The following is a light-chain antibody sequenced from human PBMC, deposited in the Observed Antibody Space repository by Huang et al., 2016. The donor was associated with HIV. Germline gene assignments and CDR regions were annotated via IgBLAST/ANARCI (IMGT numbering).Light chain of an antibody. CDR1: QTISEY. CDR2: GTS. Sequence: DIQMTQFPTSLSASVGDRVSITCRASQTISEYLNWYHQKPGRAPKLLIYGTSTLQSGVPSRFSGGGSGTRFTLTISNLQPEDSGTYHCQQSFRTPRTFGPGTKLQI. CDR3: QQSFRTPRT. V-gene: IGKV1-39*01. J-gene: IGKJ2*01.